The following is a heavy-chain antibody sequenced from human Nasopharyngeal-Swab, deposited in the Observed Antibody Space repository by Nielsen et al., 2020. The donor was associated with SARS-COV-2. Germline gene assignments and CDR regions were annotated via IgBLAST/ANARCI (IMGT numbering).Heavy chain of an antibody. CDR1: VLTFSNAW. D-gene: IGHD3-10*01. Sequence: GESLQISCAASVLTFSNAWMSWVGQSAGKGLERVGRIKSKTEGGKTDNAAPVKGRFTISRDDSKNTLYLQMNSLKTEDTAVYYCTTTRPFEVFLWFGGMDAWGQGTTVTVSS. J-gene: IGHJ6*02. V-gene: IGHV3-15*01. CDR3: TTTRPFEVFLWFGGMDA. CDR2: IKSKTEGGKT.